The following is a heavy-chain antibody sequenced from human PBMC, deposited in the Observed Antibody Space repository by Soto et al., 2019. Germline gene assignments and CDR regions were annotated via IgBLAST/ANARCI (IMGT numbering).Heavy chain of an antibody. J-gene: IGHJ4*02. D-gene: IGHD2-15*01. V-gene: IGHV3-15*01. CDR3: TAVNPYISASRGQCY. CDR1: GFTVSNAW. Sequence: AGSLSLASAASGFTVSNAWMNWVRQAPGKGLEWIGRIKKRAEGGTADHATPVKGRFTISRDDSKNTLYLQMNSLKTEDTAVYYCTAVNPYISASRGQCYWGQGTLVTVSS. CDR2: IKKRAEGGTA.